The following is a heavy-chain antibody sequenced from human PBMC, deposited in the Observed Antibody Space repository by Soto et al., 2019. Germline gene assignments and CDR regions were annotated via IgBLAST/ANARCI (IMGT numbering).Heavy chain of an antibody. Sequence: PGGSLRLSCAASGFNFRNFPMTWVRQVPGQGLEYVSSITSSGEQTFYADSVKGRFSISRDNSKGILHLQMNSLRADDTAVYYCARGLGSSGWYSPWDAFDIWGQGTMVTVSS. D-gene: IGHD6-19*01. J-gene: IGHJ3*02. CDR1: GFNFRNFP. CDR2: ITSSGEQT. V-gene: IGHV3-23*01. CDR3: ARGLGSSGWYSPWDAFDI.